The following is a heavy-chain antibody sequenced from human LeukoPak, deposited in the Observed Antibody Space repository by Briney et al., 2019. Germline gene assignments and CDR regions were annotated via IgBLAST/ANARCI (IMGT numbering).Heavy chain of an antibody. CDR1: GGTFSSYA. CDR3: ARGGRRDGYNYYFDY. D-gene: IGHD5-24*01. CDR2: IIPIFGTA. J-gene: IGHJ4*02. Sequence: SVKVSCKASGGTFSSYAISWVRQAPGQGLEWMGGIIPIFGTANYAQKFQSRVTITADESTSTAYMELSSLRSEDTAVYYCARGGRRDGYNYYFDYWGQGTLVTVSS. V-gene: IGHV1-69*13.